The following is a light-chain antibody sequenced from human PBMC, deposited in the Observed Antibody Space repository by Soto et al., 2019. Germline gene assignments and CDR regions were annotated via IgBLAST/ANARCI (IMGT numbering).Light chain of an antibody. V-gene: IGKV1-39*01. CDR1: QSISSY. J-gene: IGKJ1*01. CDR2: AAS. Sequence: DIQMTQSPSSLSASVGDRVTITCRASQSISSYLNWYQQKPGKAPKXLIYAASSLQSGVPSRFSGSGSGTDFTLTISSLQPEDFATYYCQQSYSTPRTFGQGTKVDI. CDR3: QQSYSTPRT.